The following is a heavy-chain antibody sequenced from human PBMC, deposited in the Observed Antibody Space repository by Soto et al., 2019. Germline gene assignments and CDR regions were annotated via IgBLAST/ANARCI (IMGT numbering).Heavy chain of an antibody. D-gene: IGHD3-10*01. J-gene: IGHJ4*02. CDR1: GGSISSYY. CDR2: IYYSGST. CDR3: ASDRGAGYFDY. V-gene: IGHV4-59*01. Sequence: PSETLSLACTVSGGSISSYYWSWIRQPPGKGLEWIGYIYYSGSTNYNPSLKSRVTISVDTSKNQFSLKLSSVTAADTAVYYCASDRGAGYFDYWGQGTLVTVSS.